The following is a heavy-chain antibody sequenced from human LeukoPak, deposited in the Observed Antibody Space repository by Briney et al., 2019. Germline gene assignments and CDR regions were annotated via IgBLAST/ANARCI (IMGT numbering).Heavy chain of an antibody. D-gene: IGHD3-22*01. CDR3: ARDWRSSYYYDRSGNSKSQGFDI. V-gene: IGHV4-34*01. Sequence: SETLSLTCAVYGGSFSGYYWSWIRQPPGKGLEWIGEINHSGSTNYNPSLKSRVTISVDTSKNQFSLKLSSVTAADTAVYYCARDWRSSYYYDRSGNSKSQGFDIWGQGTMVTVSS. J-gene: IGHJ3*02. CDR1: GGSFSGYY. CDR2: INHSGST.